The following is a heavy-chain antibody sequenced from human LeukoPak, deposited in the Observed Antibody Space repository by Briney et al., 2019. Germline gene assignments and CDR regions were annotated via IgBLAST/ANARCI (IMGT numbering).Heavy chain of an antibody. V-gene: IGHV1-2*02. J-gene: IGHJ6*03. CDR3: ARVPQAAGYYYYYYMDV. CDR2: INPNSGGT. Sequence: ASVKVSCKASGYTFTGYYMHWVRQAPGQGLEWMGWINPNSGGTNYAQKFQGRVTMTRDTSISTAYMELSRLRSDDTAVYYCARVPQAAGYYYYYYMDVWGKGTTVTVSS. CDR1: GYTFTGYY. D-gene: IGHD6-13*01.